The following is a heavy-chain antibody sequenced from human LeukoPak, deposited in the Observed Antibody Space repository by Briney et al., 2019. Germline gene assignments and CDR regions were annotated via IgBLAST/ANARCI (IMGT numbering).Heavy chain of an antibody. J-gene: IGHJ4*02. D-gene: IGHD3-10*01. Sequence: VASVKVSCKASGGTFSSYAISWARQAPGQGLEWMGGIIPIFGTSNYAQKFQGRVTITADKSTSTAYMELSSLRSEDTAVYYCARETSEYYGSGSYYDYWGQGTLVTVSS. V-gene: IGHV1-69*06. CDR1: GGTFSSYA. CDR3: ARETSEYYGSGSYYDY. CDR2: IIPIFGTS.